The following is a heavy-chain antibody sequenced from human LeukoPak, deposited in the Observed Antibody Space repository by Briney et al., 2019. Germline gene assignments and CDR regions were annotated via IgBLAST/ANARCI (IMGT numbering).Heavy chain of an antibody. J-gene: IGHJ4*02. Sequence: GGSLRLSCVASGFTFSSHSMNWVRQAPGKGLEWVSSISGNKNYIYYADSVGGRFTISRDNARDSLFLQMDSLRAEDTGVYYCARDPHNPGPIDYWGQGTLVTVSS. CDR3: ARDPHNPGPIDY. CDR2: ISGNKNYI. V-gene: IGHV3-21*01. CDR1: GFTFSSHS.